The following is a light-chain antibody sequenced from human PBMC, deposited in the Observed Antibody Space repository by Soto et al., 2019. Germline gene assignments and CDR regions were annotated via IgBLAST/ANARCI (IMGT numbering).Light chain of an antibody. CDR2: GAS. CDR3: QQYGRSTPGT. CDR1: QSVSFSY. V-gene: IGKV3-20*01. Sequence: EIVLTQSPGTLSLSPGERATLSCRASQSVSFSYLAWYQQKPGQAPRLLISGASSRATGIPARFSGSGSGTAFPLTNTSLQPEDLAVYYGQQYGRSTPGTFGQGTKVDIK. J-gene: IGKJ1*01.